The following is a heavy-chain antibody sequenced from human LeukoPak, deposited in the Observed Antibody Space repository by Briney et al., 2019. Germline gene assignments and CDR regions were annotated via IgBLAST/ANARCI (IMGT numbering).Heavy chain of an antibody. CDR2: INHSGST. D-gene: IGHD4-11*01. J-gene: IGHJ4*02. V-gene: IGHV4-34*01. Sequence: PSETLSLTCTVSGGSISSYYWSWIRQPPGKGLEWIGEINHSGSTNYNPSLKSRVTISVDTSKNQFSLKLSSVTAADTAVYYCARGRDLATVYFDYWGQGTLVTVSS. CDR1: GGSISSYY. CDR3: ARGRDLATVYFDY.